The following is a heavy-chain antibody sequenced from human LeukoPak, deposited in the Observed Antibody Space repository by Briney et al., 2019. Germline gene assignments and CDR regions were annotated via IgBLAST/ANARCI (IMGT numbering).Heavy chain of an antibody. CDR1: VYTFTDYY. J-gene: IGHJ4*02. Sequence: GPSVNVSCRASVYTFTDYYIHWVRQAPGQGLEWMGWINPNGCGTNYAQKFQGRVTVTRDTSINTAYMEVSSLSSDDTALYPCAGGIPGGDYWGQGPLVRVFS. D-gene: IGHD3-10*01. CDR3: AGGIPGGDY. CDR2: INPNGCGT. V-gene: IGHV1-2*02.